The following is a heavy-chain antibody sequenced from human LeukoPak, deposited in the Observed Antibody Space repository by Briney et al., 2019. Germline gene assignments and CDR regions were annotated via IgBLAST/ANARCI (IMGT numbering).Heavy chain of an antibody. CDR3: AREASGYCSSTSCYSPGY. D-gene: IGHD2-2*03. J-gene: IGHJ4*02. Sequence: GASVNVSCKASGYTFTGYYMHWVRQAPGQGLGWMGWINPKSGGTNYAQKFQGRVTMTRDTSISTAYMELSRLRSDDTAVYYCAREASGYCSSTSCYSPGYWGQGTLVTVSS. CDR2: INPKSGGT. CDR1: GYTFTGYY. V-gene: IGHV1-2*02.